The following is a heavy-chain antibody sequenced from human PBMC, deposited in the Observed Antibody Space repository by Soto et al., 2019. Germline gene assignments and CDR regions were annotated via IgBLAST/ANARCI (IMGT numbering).Heavy chain of an antibody. CDR1: GGSIRSGDSY. V-gene: IGHV4-30-4*01. CDR2: IYYSGST. D-gene: IGHD3-22*01. Sequence: SPSLTCTVSGGSIRSGDSYWSWIRQPPGKGLEWIGYIYYSGSTYYNPSLKSRVTISLDTSKNQFSLNLSSVTAADTAVYYCARTHYSDRSGTDYWGQGTLVTVSS. CDR3: ARTHYSDRSGTDY. J-gene: IGHJ4*02.